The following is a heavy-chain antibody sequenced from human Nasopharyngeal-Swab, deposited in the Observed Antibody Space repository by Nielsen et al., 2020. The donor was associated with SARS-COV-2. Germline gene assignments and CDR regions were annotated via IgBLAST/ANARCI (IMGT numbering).Heavy chain of an antibody. CDR1: GITFSTYA. J-gene: IGHJ4*02. CDR2: ISGSGGGT. V-gene: IGHV3-23*01. CDR3: ATHAGYNSG. Sequence: GESLKISCAASGITFSTYAMSWVRQAPGKGLEWVSVISGSGGGTRYTDSVKGRFTISRDNSKNTLYLQMNSLRAEDTAVYYCATHAGYNSGWGQGTLVTVSS. D-gene: IGHD6-19*01.